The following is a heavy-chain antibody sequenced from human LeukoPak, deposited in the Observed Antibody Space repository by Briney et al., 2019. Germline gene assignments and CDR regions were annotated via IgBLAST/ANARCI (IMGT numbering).Heavy chain of an antibody. V-gene: IGHV3-30*02. CDR1: GFTFSSYG. CDR2: IRWDGIIK. Sequence: PGGSLRLSCAASGFTFSSYGMHWVRQAPGKGLEWVAFIRWDGIIKYYADSVKGRFTISRDNSKNTLYLQMNSLRAEDTAVYYCAKEPGIAARRTYFDYWGQGTLVTVSS. D-gene: IGHD6-6*01. CDR3: AKEPGIAARRTYFDY. J-gene: IGHJ4*02.